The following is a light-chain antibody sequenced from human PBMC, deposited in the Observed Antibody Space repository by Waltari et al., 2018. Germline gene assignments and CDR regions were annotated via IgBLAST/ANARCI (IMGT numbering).Light chain of an antibody. CDR1: SNDVGGCRY. CDR2: DVN. CDR3: SSYASSYTYV. Sequence: QSALTQPRSVSGSPGQSVPVSFPGTSNDVGGCRYVPWYQQHPNTAPKPIIYDVNKRPSGVPDRFSGSKSGNTASLTISGLQAEDDADYFCSSYASSYTYVFGTGTKVTVL. V-gene: IGLV2-11*01. J-gene: IGLJ1*01.